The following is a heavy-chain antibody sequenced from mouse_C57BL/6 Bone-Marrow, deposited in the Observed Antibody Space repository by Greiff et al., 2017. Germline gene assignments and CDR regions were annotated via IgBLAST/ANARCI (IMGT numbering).Heavy chain of an antibody. CDR3: ARQLRLRGAPSGFAY. CDR2: IDPNSGGT. CDR1: GYTFTSYW. J-gene: IGHJ3*01. Sequence: QVQLQQPGAELVKPGASVKLSCKASGYTFTSYWMHWVKQRPGRGLEWIGRIDPNSGGTKYNEKFKSKATLTVAKPSSTAYMQLSSLTSEDYAVYYCARQLRLRGAPSGFAYWGQGTLVTVSA. D-gene: IGHD3-2*02. V-gene: IGHV1-72*01.